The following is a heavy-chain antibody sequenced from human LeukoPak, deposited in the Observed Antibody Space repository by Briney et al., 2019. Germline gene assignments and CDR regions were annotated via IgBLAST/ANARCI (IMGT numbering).Heavy chain of an antibody. CDR1: GFTFSNAW. D-gene: IGHD3-3*01. Sequence: GSLRLSCAASGFTFSNAWMSWVRQAPGKGLEWVGRIKSKTDGGTTDYAAPVKGRFTISRDDSKNTLYLQMNSLKTEDTAVYYCTTYYDFWSGYPTPNYYGMDVWGQGTTVTVSS. J-gene: IGHJ6*02. CDR2: IKSKTDGGTT. V-gene: IGHV3-15*01. CDR3: TTYYDFWSGYPTPNYYGMDV.